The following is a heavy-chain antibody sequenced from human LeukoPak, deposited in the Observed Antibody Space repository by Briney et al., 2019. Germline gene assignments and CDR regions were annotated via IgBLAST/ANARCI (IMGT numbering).Heavy chain of an antibody. CDR1: GGSISSYY. CDR3: ARDLGYYGSGSPSNWFDP. Sequence: PSETLSLTCTVFGGSISSYYWSWIRQPPGKRLEWIGYIYYSGSTNYNPSLKSRVTISVDTSKNQFSLKLSSVTAADTAVYYCARDLGYYGSGSPSNWFDPWGQGTLVTVSS. CDR2: IYYSGST. J-gene: IGHJ5*02. D-gene: IGHD3-10*01. V-gene: IGHV4-59*12.